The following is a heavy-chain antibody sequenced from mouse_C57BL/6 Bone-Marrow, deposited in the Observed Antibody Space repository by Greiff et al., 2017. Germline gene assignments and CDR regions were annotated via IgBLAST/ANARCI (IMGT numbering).Heavy chain of an antibody. CDR1: GYAFSSSW. J-gene: IGHJ4*01. D-gene: IGHD4-1*01. CDR3: ARELGYYYAMDY. Sequence: QVQLQQSGPELVKPGASVKISCKASGYAFSSSWMNWVKQRPGKGLEWIGRIYPGDGDTNYNGKFKGKATLTADKSSSTAYMQLSSLTSEDSAVYFCARELGYYYAMDYWGQGTSVTVSS. V-gene: IGHV1-82*01. CDR2: IYPGDGDT.